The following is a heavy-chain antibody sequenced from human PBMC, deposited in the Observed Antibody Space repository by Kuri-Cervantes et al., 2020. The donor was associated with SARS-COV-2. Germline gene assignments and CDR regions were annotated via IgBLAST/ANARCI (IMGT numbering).Heavy chain of an antibody. V-gene: IGHV3-21*01. Sequence: LSLTCAASGFTSSSYSMNWVRQAPGKGLEWASSISSSSSYIYYADSVKGRFTISRDNAKNSLYLQMNSLRAEDTAVYYCARDRGKIAARIYYYYGMDVWGQGTTVTVSS. CDR3: ARDRGKIAARIYYYYGMDV. CDR2: ISSSSSYI. J-gene: IGHJ6*02. D-gene: IGHD6-6*01. CDR1: GFTSSSYS.